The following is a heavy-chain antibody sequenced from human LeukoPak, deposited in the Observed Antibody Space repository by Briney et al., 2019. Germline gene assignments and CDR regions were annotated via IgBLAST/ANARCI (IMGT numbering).Heavy chain of an antibody. Sequence: SETLSLTCTVSGYSISSGYYWGWIRQPPGKGLEWIGSIYHSGRTFYNPSLKSRVTISVDTSKNHFSLKLTSVTAADTAVYYCARPVPSRLGWFDPWGQGALVTVSS. CDR2: IYHSGRT. CDR1: GYSISSGYY. V-gene: IGHV4-38-2*02. D-gene: IGHD1-1*01. CDR3: ARPVPSRLGWFDP. J-gene: IGHJ5*02.